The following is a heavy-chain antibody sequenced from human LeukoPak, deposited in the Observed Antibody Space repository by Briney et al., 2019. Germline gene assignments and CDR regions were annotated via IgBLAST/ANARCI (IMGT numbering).Heavy chain of an antibody. CDR3: AREASGYSYGLDAFDI. J-gene: IGHJ3*02. CDR1: GFTFSTYG. D-gene: IGHD5-18*01. Sequence: GGPLRVSCAPSGFTFSTYGMHWVRQAPGKGLEWVSYISSSGSTIHYADSVKGRFTISRDNAKNSLYLQMNSLRGEDTAVYYCAREASGYSYGLDAFDIWGQGTTVTVSS. CDR2: ISSSGSTI. V-gene: IGHV3-48*04.